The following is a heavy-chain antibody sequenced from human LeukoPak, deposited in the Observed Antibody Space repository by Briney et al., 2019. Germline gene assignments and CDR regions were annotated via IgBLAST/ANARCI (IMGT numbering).Heavy chain of an antibody. Sequence: QAGRSLRLSCAASGFTFSSYAMHWVRQAPGKGLEWVAVISYDGSNKYYADSVKGRFTISRDNSKNTLYLQMNSLRAEDTAVYYCAKARRVGATFDYWGQGTLVTVSS. D-gene: IGHD1-26*01. J-gene: IGHJ4*02. V-gene: IGHV3-30-3*01. CDR1: GFTFSSYA. CDR2: ISYDGSNK. CDR3: AKARRVGATFDY.